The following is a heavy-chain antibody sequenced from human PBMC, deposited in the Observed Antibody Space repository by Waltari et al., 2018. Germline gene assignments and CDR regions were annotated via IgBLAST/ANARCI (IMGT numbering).Heavy chain of an antibody. Sequence: EVQLVESGGGLVKPGGSLRLSCAASGFTFSSYSMNWVRQAPGKGLEWVSSISSSSSYIYYADSVKGRFTISRDNAKNSLYLQMNSLRAEDTAVYYCARVTRITGTTVGYFDYWGQGTLVTVSS. CDR1: GFTFSSYS. J-gene: IGHJ4*02. CDR2: ISSSSSYI. V-gene: IGHV3-21*01. D-gene: IGHD1-7*01. CDR3: ARVTRITGTTVGYFDY.